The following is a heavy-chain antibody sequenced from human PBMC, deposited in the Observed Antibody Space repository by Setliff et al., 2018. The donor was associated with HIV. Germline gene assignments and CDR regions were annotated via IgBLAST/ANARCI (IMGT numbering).Heavy chain of an antibody. V-gene: IGHV5-51*01. Sequence: PGESLKISCKGAGYSFTNYWIGWVRQVPGKGLEWMGIIYPADSDTRYIPSFQGQVTISAARSISTAYLQWSSLKASDTAMYYCARLFKGGRHYYYSSGYLSYMDVWGKGTTVTVSS. D-gene: IGHD3-22*01. CDR2: IYPADSDT. CDR1: GYSFTNYW. CDR3: ARLFKGGRHYYYSSGYLSYMDV. J-gene: IGHJ6*03.